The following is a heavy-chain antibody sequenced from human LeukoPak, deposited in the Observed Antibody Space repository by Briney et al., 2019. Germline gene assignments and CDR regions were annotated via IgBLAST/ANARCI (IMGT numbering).Heavy chain of an antibody. CDR3: ARQEGSGGAAAGTFDY. CDR1: GYIFTSYW. V-gene: IGHV5-51*01. D-gene: IGHD6-13*01. CDR2: IYPGDSDT. Sequence: GASLKISCKGSGYIFTSYWIGWVRQLPGKGLEWMGIIYPGDSDTRYSPSFQGQVTISADKSISTAYLQWSSLKASDTAMYYCARQEGSGGAAAGTFDYWGQGTLVTVSS. J-gene: IGHJ4*02.